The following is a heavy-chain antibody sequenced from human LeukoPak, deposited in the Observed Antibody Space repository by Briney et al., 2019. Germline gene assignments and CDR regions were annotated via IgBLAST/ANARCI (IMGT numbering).Heavy chain of an antibody. CDR3: AKGGATICDN. CDR2: IKQDGSEK. D-gene: IGHD5-12*01. J-gene: IGHJ4*02. Sequence: GGSLRLSCAASGFTFSLYWMNWVRRAPGKGLEWVANIKQDGSEKNYVDSVKGRFTISRDNAKNTLHLQMTSLRAEDTALYYCAKGGATICDNWGQGTLVTVSS. CDR1: GFTFSLYW. V-gene: IGHV3-7*01.